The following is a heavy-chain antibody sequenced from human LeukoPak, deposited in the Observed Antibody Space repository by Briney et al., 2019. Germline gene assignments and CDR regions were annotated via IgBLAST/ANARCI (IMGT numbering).Heavy chain of an antibody. V-gene: IGHV4-38-2*02. CDR1: GYSISSGYY. J-gene: IGHJ1*01. D-gene: IGHD6-13*01. CDR3: ARLNGAAAEYSQY. Sequence: PSETLSLTCTVSGYSISSGYYWGWIRQPPGKGLEWIGSIYHSGSTTYYNPSLKSRVTISVDRSKNQFSLKLSSVTAADTAVYFCARLNGAAAEYSQYWGQGTLVTVSS. CDR2: IYHSGSTT.